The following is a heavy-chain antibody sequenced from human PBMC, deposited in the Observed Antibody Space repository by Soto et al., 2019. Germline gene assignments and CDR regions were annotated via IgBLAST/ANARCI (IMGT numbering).Heavy chain of an antibody. Sequence: GGSLRLSCAASGFTFSNAWMSWVRQAPGKGLEWVGRIKSKTDGGTTDYAATVKGRFTISRDDSKNTLYLQMNSLKTEDTAVYYCTTLTGYGGAFDIWGQGTMVTVSS. CDR1: GFTFSNAW. CDR3: TTLTGYGGAFDI. V-gene: IGHV3-15*01. D-gene: IGHD7-27*01. CDR2: IKSKTDGGTT. J-gene: IGHJ3*02.